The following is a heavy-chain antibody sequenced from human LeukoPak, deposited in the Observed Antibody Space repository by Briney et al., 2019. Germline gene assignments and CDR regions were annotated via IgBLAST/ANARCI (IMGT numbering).Heavy chain of an antibody. J-gene: IGHJ3*02. CDR1: GGSISSYY. Sequence: SETLSLTCTVSGGSISSYYWGWIRQPPGKGLEWIGSIYYSGSTYYNPSLKSRVTISVDTSKNQFSLKLSSVTAADTAVYYLTGYSSGWLDAFDIWGQGTMVTVSS. CDR3: TGYSSGWLDAFDI. D-gene: IGHD6-19*01. CDR2: IYYSGST. V-gene: IGHV4-39*01.